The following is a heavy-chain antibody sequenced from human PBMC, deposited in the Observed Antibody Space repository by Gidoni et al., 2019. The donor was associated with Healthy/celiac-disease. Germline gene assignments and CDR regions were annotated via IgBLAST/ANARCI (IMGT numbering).Heavy chain of an antibody. CDR2: INPSGGST. J-gene: IGHJ6*02. D-gene: IGHD3-22*01. V-gene: IGHV1-46*01. CDR3: ASLGLAYSSGFLMDV. CDR1: GYTFTSYY. Sequence: QVQLVQSGAEVKKPGASVKVSCKASGYTFTSYYMHWVRQAPGQGLEWMGIINPSGGSTSYAQKFQGRVTMTRDTSTSTVYMELSSLRSEDTAVYYCASLGLAYSSGFLMDVWGQGTTVTVSS.